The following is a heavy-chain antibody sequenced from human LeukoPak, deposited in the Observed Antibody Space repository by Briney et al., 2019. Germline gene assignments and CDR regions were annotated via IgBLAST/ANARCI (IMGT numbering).Heavy chain of an antibody. J-gene: IGHJ5*02. CDR3: ASLVPPGWFDP. Sequence: PSETLSLTCTVSGGYISSYSWSWIRQPPGKGLGWIGYIYYSGSTNYNPSLKSRVTISVDTSKNQFSLKLSSVTATDTAVYYCASLVPPGWFDPWGQGTLVTVSS. D-gene: IGHD1-14*01. V-gene: IGHV4-59*08. CDR1: GGYISSYS. CDR2: IYYSGST.